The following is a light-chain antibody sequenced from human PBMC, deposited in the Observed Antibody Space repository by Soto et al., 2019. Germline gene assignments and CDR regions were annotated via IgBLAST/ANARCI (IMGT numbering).Light chain of an antibody. CDR1: QSVNSN. CDR3: QQYIFWPPLT. Sequence: EIVMTQSPATLSVSPGERATLSFRASQSVNSNLAWYRQKPGQAPRLLISDASTRATGVPARFSGSGSGRAFTLTISSLQSEDSGIYYCQQYIFWPPLTFGGGTKVEIK. J-gene: IGKJ4*01. CDR2: DAS. V-gene: IGKV3-15*01.